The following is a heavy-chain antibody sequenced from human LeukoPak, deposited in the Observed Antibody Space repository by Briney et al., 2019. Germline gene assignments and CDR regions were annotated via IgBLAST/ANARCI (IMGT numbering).Heavy chain of an antibody. V-gene: IGHV4-4*02. CDR3: ARVVVRVRGVIFRWLDP. D-gene: IGHD3-10*01. CDR2: IYPSGSI. CDR1: GGSISSDNW. Sequence: PSETLSLTCGVSGGSISSDNWWNWVRQSPGKGLEWIGEIYPSGSINYNPSFKSRVTKSIDKSKNQFSLELTSVTAADTAVYFCARVVVRVRGVIFRWLDPWGQGTLVTVSS. J-gene: IGHJ5*02.